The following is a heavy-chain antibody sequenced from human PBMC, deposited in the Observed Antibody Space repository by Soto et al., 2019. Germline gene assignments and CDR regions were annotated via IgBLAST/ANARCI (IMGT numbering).Heavy chain of an antibody. J-gene: IGHJ6*02. CDR2: ISSSGSTI. D-gene: IGHD6-13*01. CDR1: GFTFSSYE. Sequence: HPGGSLRLSCAASGFTFSSYEMNWVRQAPGKGLEWVSYISSSGSTIYYADSVKGRFTISRDNAKNSLYLQMNSLRAEDTAVYYCARDDSSSWGYGMDVWGQGTTVTVSS. V-gene: IGHV3-48*03. CDR3: ARDDSSSWGYGMDV.